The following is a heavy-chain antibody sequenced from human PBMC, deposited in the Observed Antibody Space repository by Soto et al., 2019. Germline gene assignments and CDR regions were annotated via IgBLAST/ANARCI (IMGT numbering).Heavy chain of an antibody. J-gene: IGHJ4*02. Sequence: QITLKESGPTLVKPTQTLTLTCTFSGFSLSTSGVGVGWIRQPPGKALEWLALIYWDDDKRYSPSLESRLTITKDPPKNQVVLTMTNMDPVDTATSYCAHTVQPRIIDYWGQVTLVTVSS. CDR1: GFSLSTSGVG. V-gene: IGHV2-5*02. CDR3: AHTVQPRIIDY. D-gene: IGHD4-17*01. CDR2: IYWDDDK.